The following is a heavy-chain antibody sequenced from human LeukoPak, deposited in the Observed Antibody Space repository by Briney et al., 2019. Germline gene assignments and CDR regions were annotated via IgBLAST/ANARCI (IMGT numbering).Heavy chain of an antibody. CDR3: ARVPPADDAFDI. Sequence: SETLSLTCAVYGGSFSGYYWSWIRQPPGKGLEWIGEINHSGSTNYNPSLRSRVTISVDTSKDQFSLKLSSVTAADTAVYYCARVPPADDAFDIWGQGTMVTVSS. J-gene: IGHJ3*02. CDR2: INHSGST. CDR1: GGSFSGYY. V-gene: IGHV4-34*01.